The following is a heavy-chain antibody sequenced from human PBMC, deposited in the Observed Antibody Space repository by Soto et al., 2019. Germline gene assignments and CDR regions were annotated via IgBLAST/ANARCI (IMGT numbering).Heavy chain of an antibody. Sequence: GGSLRLSCAASGFTFGYYWMSWVRQAPGKGLEWLATIKMDASEKKYVDSVKGRFTMSRDNGKSSLYLQMDSLRAEDTALYYCVRQQYDFLVDPWGQGTLVTVSS. CDR2: IKMDASEK. CDR3: VRQQYDFLVDP. J-gene: IGHJ5*02. V-gene: IGHV3-7*01. CDR1: GFTFGYYW. D-gene: IGHD3-16*01.